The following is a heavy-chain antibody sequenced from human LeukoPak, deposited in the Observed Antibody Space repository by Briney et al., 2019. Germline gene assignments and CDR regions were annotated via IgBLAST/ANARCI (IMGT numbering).Heavy chain of an antibody. Sequence: SETLTLTCTVSGASINSHYWSWIRQPAGKGLEWIGRIYISGSTNYNSSLQSRVTMSVDTSKNQFSLKLSSVTAADTAVYYCARALNPLPGTYYFDYWGQGTLVTVSS. CDR1: GASINSHY. D-gene: IGHD2-15*01. J-gene: IGHJ4*02. V-gene: IGHV4-4*07. CDR3: ARALNPLPGTYYFDY. CDR2: IYISGST.